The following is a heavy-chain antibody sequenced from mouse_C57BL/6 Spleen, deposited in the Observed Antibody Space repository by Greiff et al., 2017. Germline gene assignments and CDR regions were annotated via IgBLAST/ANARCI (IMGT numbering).Heavy chain of an antibody. CDR2: ISSGSSTI. J-gene: IGHJ4*01. CDR1: GFTFSDYG. CDR3: ASYRDYAMDY. Sequence: EVKLVESGGGLVKPGGSLKLSCAASGFTFSDYGMHWVRQAPEKGLEWVAYISSGSSTIYYADTVKGRFTIARDNAKNTLYLQMTSLRSEDTAMYYCASYRDYAMDYWGQGTSVTVSA. V-gene: IGHV5-17*01.